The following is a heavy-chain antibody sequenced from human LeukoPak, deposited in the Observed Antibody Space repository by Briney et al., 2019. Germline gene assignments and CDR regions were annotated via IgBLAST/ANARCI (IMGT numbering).Heavy chain of an antibody. V-gene: IGHV3-73*01. CDR3: TRLGGGRQQHPLGY. CDR2: IGSTANRYAT. Sequence: PGGSLRLSCVAPGVTSSGSAMHWVRQAYGKGLEWVGRIGSTANRYATAYAASVKGRFTISRDDSKNTAYLQMNRLKTEDTAVYSGTRLGGGRQQHPLGYWGQGNLVTVSS. D-gene: IGHD3-16*01. CDR1: GVTSSGSA. J-gene: IGHJ4*02.